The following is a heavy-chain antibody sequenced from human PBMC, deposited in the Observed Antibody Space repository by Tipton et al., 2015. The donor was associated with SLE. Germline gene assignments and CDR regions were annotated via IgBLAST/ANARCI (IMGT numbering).Heavy chain of an antibody. V-gene: IGHV4-61*09. J-gene: IGHJ4*02. CDR2: IYTSGST. D-gene: IGHD6-19*01. Sequence: TLSLTCTVSGGSISSGSYYWSWIRQPAGKGLEWVGHIYTSGSTNYNPSLKSRVTISVDTSKNQFSLKLSSVTAADTAVYYCARSSGWYYFDYWGQGTLVTVSS. CDR1: GGSISSGSYY. CDR3: ARSSGWYYFDY.